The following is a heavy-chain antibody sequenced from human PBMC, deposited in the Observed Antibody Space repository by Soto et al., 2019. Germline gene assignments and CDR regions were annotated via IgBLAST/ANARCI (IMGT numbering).Heavy chain of an antibody. Sequence: EVQLVESGGGLVQPGGSLRLSCAVSGFTFTSYSMSWVRQAPGEGLEWVANIQQDGSEDNLLDSVKGRFTISRDNAKNSLFLQMNSLRVDDTAVYYCARTGDGHHDFLDYWGQGALVSVSS. D-gene: IGHD1-1*01. CDR3: ARTGDGHHDFLDY. CDR2: IQQDGSED. V-gene: IGHV3-7*01. CDR1: GFTFTSYS. J-gene: IGHJ4*02.